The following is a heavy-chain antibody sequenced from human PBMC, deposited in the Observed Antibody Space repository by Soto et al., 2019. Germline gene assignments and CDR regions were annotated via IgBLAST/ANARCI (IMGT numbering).Heavy chain of an antibody. Sequence: ASVKVSCKASGYTFTSYGISWVRQAPGQGLEWMGWISAYNGNTNYAQKLQGRVTMTTDTSTSTAYMELRSLRSDDTAVYYCARHLISITGTEGRRGYGMDVWGQGTTVTVSS. CDR3: ARHLISITGTEGRRGYGMDV. D-gene: IGHD1-7*01. V-gene: IGHV1-18*01. CDR2: ISAYNGNT. J-gene: IGHJ6*02. CDR1: GYTFTSYG.